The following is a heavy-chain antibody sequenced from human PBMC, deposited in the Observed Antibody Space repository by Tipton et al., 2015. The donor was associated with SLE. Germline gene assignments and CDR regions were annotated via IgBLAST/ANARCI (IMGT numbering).Heavy chain of an antibody. D-gene: IGHD6-13*01. V-gene: IGHV1-46*01. Sequence: QLVQSGAEVKKPGASVKVSCKASGYTFTSYYMHWVRQAPGQGLEWMGVINPSAGSTSYAQKFQGRVIMTRDTSTRTAYMGLSSLRSEDTAVYYCARDGSSSSYFDYWGQGTLVTVSS. CDR3: ARDGSSSSYFDY. CDR1: GYTFTSYY. J-gene: IGHJ4*02. CDR2: INPSAGST.